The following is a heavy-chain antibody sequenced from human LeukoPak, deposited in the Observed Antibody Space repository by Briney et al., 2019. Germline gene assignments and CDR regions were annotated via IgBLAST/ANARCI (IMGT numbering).Heavy chain of an antibody. J-gene: IGHJ4*02. V-gene: IGHV1-2*02. CDR2: INPNSGGT. Sequence: ASVKVSCKASGHTFTGYYMHWVRQAPGQGLEWMGWINPNSGGTNYAQKFQGRVTMTRDTSISTAYMELSRLRSDDTAVYYCARAGPIVVVPAAPTDYWGQGTLVTVSS. CDR1: GHTFTGYY. D-gene: IGHD2-2*01. CDR3: ARAGPIVVVPAAPTDY.